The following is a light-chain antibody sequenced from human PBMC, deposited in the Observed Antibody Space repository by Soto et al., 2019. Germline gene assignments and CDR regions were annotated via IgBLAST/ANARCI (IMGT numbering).Light chain of an antibody. Sequence: DIQMTQSPSSLSASVGDRVTITCRASQTISSYLNWYQQKPGKAPKLLIYAASILQNGVRSKFRGSGSGTDFTLTISSLQTEDFASYYCQQSHSIPYTFGQGTKLEIK. CDR2: AAS. V-gene: IGKV1-39*01. J-gene: IGKJ2*01. CDR3: QQSHSIPYT. CDR1: QTISSY.